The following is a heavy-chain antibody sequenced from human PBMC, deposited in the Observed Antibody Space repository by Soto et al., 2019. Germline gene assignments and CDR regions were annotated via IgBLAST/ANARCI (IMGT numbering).Heavy chain of an antibody. CDR3: ARGDRGDTFDY. D-gene: IGHD2-21*02. V-gene: IGHV4-34*01. CDR2: IDRSGST. Sequence: SATLSLTCAIYIWSFIGYYWSWIRQPPGKWLEWIGEIDRSGSTKXXPSLKSRVXISVDTSKNQLXLKLRXFTPAATAVYYCARGDRGDTFDYWGQGTLVTVX. J-gene: IGHJ4*02. CDR1: IWSFIGYY.